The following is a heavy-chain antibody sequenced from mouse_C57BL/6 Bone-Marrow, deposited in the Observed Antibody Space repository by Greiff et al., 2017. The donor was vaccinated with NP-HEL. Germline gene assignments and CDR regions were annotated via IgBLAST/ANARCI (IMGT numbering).Heavy chain of an antibody. J-gene: IGHJ1*02. CDR1: GYTFTSYW. CDR3: GKERAGYFEDWDFDV. D-gene: IGHD2-3*01. CDR2: IDPSDSYT. V-gene: IGHV1-69*01. Sequence: VQLQQPGAELVMPGASVKLSCKASGYTFTSYWMHWVKQRPGQGLEWIGEIDPSDSYTNYNQKFKGKSTLTVDKSSSTAYMQLSSLTSEDSAVYYWGKERAGYFEDWDFDVWGTGATVNGSS.